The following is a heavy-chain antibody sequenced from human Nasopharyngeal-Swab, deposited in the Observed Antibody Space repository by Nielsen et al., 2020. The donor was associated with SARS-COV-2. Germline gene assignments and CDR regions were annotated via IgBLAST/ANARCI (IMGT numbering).Heavy chain of an antibody. V-gene: IGHV4-39*01. J-gene: IGHJ4*02. CDR2: IYYSGST. CDR3: ARHASKVLYPLHSSAWYASHFDY. D-gene: IGHD6-19*01. Sequence: WIRQPPGKGLEWIGSIYYSGSTYYNPSLKSRVTISVDTSKNQFSLRLSSVTATDTAVYYCARHASKVLYPLHSSAWYASHFDYWGQGTLVTVSS.